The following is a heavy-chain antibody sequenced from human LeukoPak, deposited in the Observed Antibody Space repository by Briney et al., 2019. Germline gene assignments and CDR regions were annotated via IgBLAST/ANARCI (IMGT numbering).Heavy chain of an antibody. CDR3: ARAQGRGYYYGMDV. CDR1: GYSSTSYC. J-gene: IGHJ6*02. V-gene: IGHV5-51*01. D-gene: IGHD3-10*01. CDR2: IYPGDSDT. Sequence: GVCLTSSCTGSGYSSTSYCIGWVGHMRRKGRGWMGIIYPGDSDTRYTTSIQGKATTSSDKTISTAYQQWSTLKASETAMYYCARAQGRGYYYGMDVWGQGTTVTVSS.